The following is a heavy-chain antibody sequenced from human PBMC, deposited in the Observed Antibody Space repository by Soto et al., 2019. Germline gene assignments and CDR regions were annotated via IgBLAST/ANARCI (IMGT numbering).Heavy chain of an antibody. V-gene: IGHV1-18*01. J-gene: IGHJ4*02. CDR3: ARDDCSGGSCYYDY. D-gene: IGHD2-15*01. CDR1: GYTFTSYG. CDR2: ISVYNGNT. Sequence: QVQLVQSGAEVKKPGASVKVSCTASGYTFTSYGISWVRQAPGQGLEWMGWISVYNGNTNYVQKLQGRVTMTTDTSTNTAYMDLRSLRSDDTALYYCARDDCSGGSCYYDYWGQGTLVTVSS.